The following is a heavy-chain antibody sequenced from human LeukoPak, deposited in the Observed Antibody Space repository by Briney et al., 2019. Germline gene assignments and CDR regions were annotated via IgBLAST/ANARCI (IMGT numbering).Heavy chain of an antibody. J-gene: IGHJ4*02. CDR3: ASIRGVFGY. CDR1: GFTFSDLF. D-gene: IGHD3-10*01. V-gene: IGHV3-72*01. Sequence: GGSLRLSCAVSGFTFSDLFMDSVRQARGKGLEWVGRTKDKGYSYTTEYAASVKGRFTISRDDSKNLVYLQMNSLKTEDTAVYYCASIRGVFGYWGQGTLVTVSS. CDR2: TKDKGYSYTT.